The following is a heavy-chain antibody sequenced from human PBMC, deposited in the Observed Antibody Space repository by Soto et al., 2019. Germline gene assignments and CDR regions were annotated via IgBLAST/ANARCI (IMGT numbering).Heavy chain of an antibody. D-gene: IGHD6-19*01. V-gene: IGHV4-59*01. CDR3: ARAPPGIAVAGYYFDY. J-gene: IGHJ4*02. Sequence: SETLSLTCTVSGGSISSYYWSWIRQPPGKGLEWIGYIYYSGSTNYNPSLKSRVTISVDTSKNQFSLKLSSVTAADTVVYYCARAPPGIAVAGYYFDYWGQGTLVTVSS. CDR1: GGSISSYY. CDR2: IYYSGST.